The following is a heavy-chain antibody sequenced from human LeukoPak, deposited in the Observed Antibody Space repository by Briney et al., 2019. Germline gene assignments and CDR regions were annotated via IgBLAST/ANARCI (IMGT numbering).Heavy chain of an antibody. CDR1: GFTFRSYE. J-gene: IGHJ4*02. CDR2: ISGGGEST. CDR3: ARRSGRRYEY. D-gene: IGHD5-24*01. V-gene: IGHV3-48*03. Sequence: GGSLRLSCAACGFTFRSYEMNWVRHAPGRGLEWVSHISGGGESTVYPDAVKGRFIISRDNTKNSLYLQMNSLRVEDTGVYYCARRSGRRYEYWGQGVLVTVSP.